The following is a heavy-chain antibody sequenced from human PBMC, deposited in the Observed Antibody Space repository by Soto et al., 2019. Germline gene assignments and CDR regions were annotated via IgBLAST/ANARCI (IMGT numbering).Heavy chain of an antibody. CDR3: ASHSSGAC. Sequence: EVQLVESGGGLVQPGGSLRLSCAASGFTFSSYGMNWVRQAPGKGLQWVSYISSSSSTIYHADSVRGRFTTSRDNAKNSLYLQMNSLRDEDTAVYYCASHSSGACWGQGTLVTVSS. J-gene: IGHJ4*02. CDR2: ISSSSSTI. V-gene: IGHV3-48*02. D-gene: IGHD3-22*01. CDR1: GFTFSSYG.